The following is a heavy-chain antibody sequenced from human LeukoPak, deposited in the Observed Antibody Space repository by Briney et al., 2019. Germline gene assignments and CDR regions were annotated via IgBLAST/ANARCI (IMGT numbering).Heavy chain of an antibody. V-gene: IGHV1-69*05. CDR2: IIPIFGTA. Sequence: GASVTVSCKASGGTFSNFAISWVRQAPGQGLQWMGGIIPIFGTASYAQKVQGRVTITTDESTSTAYMELRSLRSEDTAVYYCARAQGDYRNFNNKWFDPWGQRTLVTASS. CDR1: GGTFSNFA. D-gene: IGHD4-11*01. J-gene: IGHJ5*02. CDR3: ARAQGDYRNFNNKWFDP.